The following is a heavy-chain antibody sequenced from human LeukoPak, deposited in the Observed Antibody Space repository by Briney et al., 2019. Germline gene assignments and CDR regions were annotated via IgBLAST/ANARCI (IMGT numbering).Heavy chain of an antibody. CDR3: AELGITMIGGV. J-gene: IGHJ6*04. V-gene: IGHV3-20*04. CDR2: INWNGGST. CDR1: GFTFDDYG. D-gene: IGHD3-10*02. Sequence: GGSLRLSRAASGFTFDDYGMSWVRQAPGKGLEWVSGINWNGGSTGYADSVKGRFTISRDNAKNSLYLQMNSLRAEDTAVYYCAELGITMIGGVWGKGTTVTISS.